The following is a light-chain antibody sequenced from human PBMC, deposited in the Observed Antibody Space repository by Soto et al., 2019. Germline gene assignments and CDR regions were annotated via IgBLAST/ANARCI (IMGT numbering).Light chain of an antibody. CDR1: SSNIGAGYD. V-gene: IGLV1-40*01. Sequence: SVLTQPPSVSGAPGQRVTISCTGSSSNIGAGYDVHWYQQLPGTAPKLLIYGNSNRPSGVPDRFSGSKSGTSASLAITGLQAEDEADYYCQSYDSSLSGSWVFGGGTKLTVL. CDR3: QSYDSSLSGSWV. CDR2: GNS. J-gene: IGLJ3*02.